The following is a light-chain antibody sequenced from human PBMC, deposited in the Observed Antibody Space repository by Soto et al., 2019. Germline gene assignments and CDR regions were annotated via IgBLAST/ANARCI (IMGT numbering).Light chain of an antibody. V-gene: IGKV3-15*01. Sequence: EIVMTQSPATLSVSPGERATLSCRASQSVSSNLAWYQQKPGQAPRLLIFGATTRATGIPARFSGSGSGTELTLTISSLQAEDVAVYYCQQYNTWPPITFGPGTRLDIK. CDR2: GAT. CDR1: QSVSSN. CDR3: QQYNTWPPIT. J-gene: IGKJ5*01.